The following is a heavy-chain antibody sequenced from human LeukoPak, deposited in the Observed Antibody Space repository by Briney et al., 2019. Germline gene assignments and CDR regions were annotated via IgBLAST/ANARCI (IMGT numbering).Heavy chain of an antibody. CDR1: GYTFTSYD. V-gene: IGHV1-18*01. D-gene: IGHD7-27*01. Sequence: ASVKVSCKASGYTFTSYDINWVRQATGQGLEWMGWISAYNGNTNYAQKLQGRVTMTTDTSTSTAYMELRSLRSDDTAVYYCARGPRERGMERNDYWGQGTLVTVSS. CDR3: ARGPRERGMERNDY. J-gene: IGHJ4*02. CDR2: ISAYNGNT.